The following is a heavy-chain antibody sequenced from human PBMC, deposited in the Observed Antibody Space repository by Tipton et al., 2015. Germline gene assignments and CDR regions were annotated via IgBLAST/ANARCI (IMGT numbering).Heavy chain of an antibody. CDR3: ARDAGIYDNNGYDS. J-gene: IGHJ4*02. CDR2: IFHSANT. V-gene: IGHV4-4*01. D-gene: IGHD3-10*01. Sequence: TLSLTCAVSGGSISSINWWTWVRQSPNKGLERIGEIFHSANTNYNPSLQSRISMSVDTSKAQFSLSLSSVTAADTAVYFCARDAGIYDNNGYDSWGRGTLVTVSS. CDR1: GGSISSINW.